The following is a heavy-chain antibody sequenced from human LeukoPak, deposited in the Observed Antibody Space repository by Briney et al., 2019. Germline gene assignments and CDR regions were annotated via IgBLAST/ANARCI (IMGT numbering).Heavy chain of an antibody. CDR1: GGSISSGGYY. V-gene: IGHV4-31*11. D-gene: IGHD6-13*01. CDR2: MSYSGDT. J-gene: IGHJ4*02. CDR3: AVKVAATGYY. Sequence: SQTLSLTCAVSGGSISSGGYYWSWIRQHPGTGLEGIGYMSYSGDTYYNASLKSRITISLDTSKNQFSLKLSSVTAADTAVYYCAVKVAATGYYWGQGTLVTVSS.